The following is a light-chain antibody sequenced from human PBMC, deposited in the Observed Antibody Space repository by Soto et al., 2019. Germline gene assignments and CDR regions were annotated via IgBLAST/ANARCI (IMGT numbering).Light chain of an antibody. J-gene: IGLJ2*01. CDR2: EVS. CDR1: SSDVGSYNL. V-gene: IGLV2-23*02. Sequence: QSVLTQPASVSGSPGQSITISCTGTSSDVGSYNLVSWYQQHPGKAPKLMIYEVSKRPSGVSNRFSGSKSGNTASLTISGLQAEDEADYYCCSYAGFAVFGGGTKVTVL. CDR3: CSYAGFAV.